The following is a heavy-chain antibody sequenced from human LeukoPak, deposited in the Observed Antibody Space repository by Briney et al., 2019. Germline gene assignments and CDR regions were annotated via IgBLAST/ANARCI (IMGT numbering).Heavy chain of an antibody. V-gene: IGHV1-24*01. Sequence: ASVKVSCKVSGYTLTELSMHWVRQAPGKGLEWMGGFDPEDGETIYAQKFQGRVTMTEDTSTDTAYMELSSLRSEDTAVYYCARVSGVWEWLLPPSYYYYYGMDVWGQGTRSPSP. CDR1: GYTLTELS. CDR2: FDPEDGET. J-gene: IGHJ6*02. D-gene: IGHD3-3*01. CDR3: ARVSGVWEWLLPPSYYYYYGMDV.